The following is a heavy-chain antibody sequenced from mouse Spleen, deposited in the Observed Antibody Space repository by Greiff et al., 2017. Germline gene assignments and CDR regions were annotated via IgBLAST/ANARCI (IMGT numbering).Heavy chain of an antibody. CDR1: GFTFSDAW. J-gene: IGHJ1*01. CDR2: IRNKANNHAT. CDR3: ADYGYAGYFDV. D-gene: IGHD1-2*01. V-gene: IGHV6-6*01. Sequence: DVMLVESGGGLVQPGGSMKLSCTASGFTFSDAWMDWVRQSPEKGLEWVGEIRNKANNHATFYAESVKGRFTISRDDSKNTVYLQMDSLRAEDTGIYYCADYGYAGYFDVWGAGTTVTVSS.